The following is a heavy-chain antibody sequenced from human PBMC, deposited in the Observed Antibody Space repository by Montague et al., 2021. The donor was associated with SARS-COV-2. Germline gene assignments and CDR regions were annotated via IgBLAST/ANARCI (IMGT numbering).Heavy chain of an antibody. D-gene: IGHD2-2*01. CDR1: GGSINSSGHY. CDR3: ARDSHVRSCSSYLTSCRFEL. J-gene: IGHJ5*02. V-gene: IGHV4-31*03. Sequence: TLSLTCNVSGGSINSSGHYWSWIRQPPGKGLEWIGCIYYSGSTYYNPSLKSRVTISVDTSKNQFSLKLSSVTAADTAVYYCARDSHVRSCSSYLTSCRFELWGQGTLVTVSS. CDR2: IYYSGST.